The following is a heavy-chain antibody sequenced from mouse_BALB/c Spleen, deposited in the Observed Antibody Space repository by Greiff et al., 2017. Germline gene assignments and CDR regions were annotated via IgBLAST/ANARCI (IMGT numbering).Heavy chain of an antibody. CDR2: ISSGGST. V-gene: IGHV5-6-5*01. J-gene: IGHJ4*01. CDR1: GFTFSSYA. CDR3: ARITTATYAMDY. D-gene: IGHD1-2*01. Sequence: EVQRVESGGGLVKPGGSLKLSCAASGFTFSSYAMSWVRQTPEKRLEWVASISSGGSTYYPDSVKGRFTISRDNARNILYLQMSSLRSEDTAMYYCARITTATYAMDYWGQGTSVTVSS.